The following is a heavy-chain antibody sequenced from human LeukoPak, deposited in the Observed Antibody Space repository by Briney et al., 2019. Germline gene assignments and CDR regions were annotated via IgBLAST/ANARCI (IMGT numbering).Heavy chain of an antibody. J-gene: IGHJ4*02. Sequence: GGSLRLSCAVSGFTFSKYGMNWVRQAPRKGLEWVSGIGVGGTTYYADSVKGRFTISRDTSKNTLYLQMNSLRAEDTAVYYCAKAQGYYDCWGQGTLVTVSS. D-gene: IGHD3-22*01. CDR3: AKAQGYYDC. CDR2: IGVGGTT. V-gene: IGHV3-23*01. CDR1: GFTFSKYG.